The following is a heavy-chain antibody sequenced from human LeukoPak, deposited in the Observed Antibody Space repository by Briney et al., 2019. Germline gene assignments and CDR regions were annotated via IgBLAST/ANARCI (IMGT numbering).Heavy chain of an antibody. J-gene: IGHJ5*02. CDR3: ARAGLYFDWFQRINWFDP. Sequence: SETLSLTCAVYGGSFSGYYWSWIRQPPGKGLEWIGEINRSGSTNYNPSLKSRVTISVDTSKNQFSLKLSSVTAADTAVYYCARAGLYFDWFQRINWFDPWGQGTLATVSS. CDR2: INRSGST. D-gene: IGHD3-9*01. V-gene: IGHV4-34*01. CDR1: GGSFSGYY.